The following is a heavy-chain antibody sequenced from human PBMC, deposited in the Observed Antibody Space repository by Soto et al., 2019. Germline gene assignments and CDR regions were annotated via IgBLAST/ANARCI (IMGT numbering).Heavy chain of an antibody. Sequence: GGSLRLSCAASGFTFNRYGMSWVRQAPGKGLEWVSAISASGDNTYYADSVKGRFTISRDSSNNTLYLQMNSLRADDAALYYCVKLRLELLYLDSWGLGALVTVSS. D-gene: IGHD1-7*01. CDR2: ISASGDNT. V-gene: IGHV3-23*01. CDR1: GFTFNRYG. J-gene: IGHJ4*02. CDR3: VKLRLELLYLDS.